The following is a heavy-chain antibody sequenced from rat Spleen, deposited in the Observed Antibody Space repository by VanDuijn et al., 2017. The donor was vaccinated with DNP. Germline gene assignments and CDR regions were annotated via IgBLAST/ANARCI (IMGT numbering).Heavy chain of an antibody. J-gene: IGHJ2*01. D-gene: IGHD1-9*01. CDR2: ISSSGGST. V-gene: IGHV5-25*01. CDR3: ARHVPYYGYNYFEY. Sequence: EVQLVESGGGLVQPGRSLTLSCVASGFILSNYDMAWVRQAPTKGLAWVASISSSGGSTYYRDSEKGPFTVSRDNAKITLYLQMDSLMSEDTATYYCARHVPYYGYNYFEYWSQGVMVTVSS. CDR1: GFILSNYD.